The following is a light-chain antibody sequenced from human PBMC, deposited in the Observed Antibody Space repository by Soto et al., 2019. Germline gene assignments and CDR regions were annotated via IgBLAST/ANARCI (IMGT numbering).Light chain of an antibody. J-gene: IGKJ2*01. CDR1: QSVLYSSDNKNY. CDR2: WAS. V-gene: IGKV4-1*01. CDR3: HQYHSTPRT. Sequence: DIVMTQSPDSLAVSLGERATINCKSSQSVLYSSDNKNYLAWYQQKPGQPPKLLIYWASTRESGVPDRFSGSGSGTDFTLTISSLQADDVAVYYCHQYHSTPRTFGQGTKLEIK.